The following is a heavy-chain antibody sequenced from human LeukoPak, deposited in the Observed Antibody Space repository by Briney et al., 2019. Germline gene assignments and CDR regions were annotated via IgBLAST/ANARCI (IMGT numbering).Heavy chain of an antibody. CDR2: INPNSGGT. D-gene: IGHD3-10*01. CDR1: GYTFTGYY. J-gene: IGHJ4*02. Sequence: ASVKVSCKASGYTFTGYYMHWVRQAPGQGLEWMGWINPNSGGTNYAQKFQGRVTMTRDTSISTAYMELSRPRSDDTAVYYCARAGQWFGELFIDYWGQGTLVTVSS. CDR3: ARAGQWFGELFIDY. V-gene: IGHV1-2*02.